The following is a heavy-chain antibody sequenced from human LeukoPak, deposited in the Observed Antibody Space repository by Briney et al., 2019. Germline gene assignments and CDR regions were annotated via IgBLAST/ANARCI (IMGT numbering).Heavy chain of an antibody. CDR2: IYYSGST. CDR3: ASYYYGSGSFDY. CDR1: GGSISSYY. Sequence: SETLSLTCTVSGGSISSYYWSWIRQPPGKGLEWIGYIYYSGSTNYNPSLKSRVTISVDTSKNQFSLKLSSVIAADTAVYYCASYYYGSGSFDYWGQGTLVTVSS. J-gene: IGHJ4*02. D-gene: IGHD3-10*01. V-gene: IGHV4-59*01.